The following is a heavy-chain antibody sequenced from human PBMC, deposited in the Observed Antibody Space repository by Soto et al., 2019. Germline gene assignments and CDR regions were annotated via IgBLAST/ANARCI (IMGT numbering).Heavy chain of an antibody. J-gene: IGHJ4*02. V-gene: IGHV3-30-3*01. D-gene: IGHD6-19*01. CDR2: ISYDGSNK. CDR3: ARDRKYSSGWNKYYFDY. Sequence: QVQLVESGGGVVQPGRSLRLSCAASGFTFSSYAMHWVRQAPGKGLEWVAVISYDGSNKYYADSVKGRFTISRDNSKNTLYLQMNSLRAEDTAVYYCARDRKYSSGWNKYYFDYGGQGTLVTVSS. CDR1: GFTFSSYA.